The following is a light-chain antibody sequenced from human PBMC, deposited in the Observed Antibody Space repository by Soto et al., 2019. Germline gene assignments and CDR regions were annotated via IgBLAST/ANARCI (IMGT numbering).Light chain of an antibody. V-gene: IGKV1-33*01. Sequence: DIQMTQSPSSLSASVGDRVTITCQASQDISNYLNWYQQKPGKAPKLLIYDASKLETGVPSRFSGSGSGTDFTFTISSLQPEDIATYYCQQYDNLLPTFGGGTKVEIK. CDR2: DAS. J-gene: IGKJ4*01. CDR3: QQYDNLLPT. CDR1: QDISNY.